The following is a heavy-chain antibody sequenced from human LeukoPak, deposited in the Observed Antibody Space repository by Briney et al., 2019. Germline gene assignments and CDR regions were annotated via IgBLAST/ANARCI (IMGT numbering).Heavy chain of an antibody. V-gene: IGHV3-23*01. Sequence: PGGSLRLSCAASGFTFSSYSMNWVRQAPGKGLEWVSAISGSGGSTYYADSVKGRFTISRDNSKNTLYLQMNSLRAEDTAVYYCAKSPAVAGIEWAFDYWGQGTLVTVSS. CDR3: AKSPAVAGIEWAFDY. J-gene: IGHJ4*02. CDR1: GFTFSSYS. D-gene: IGHD6-19*01. CDR2: ISGSGGST.